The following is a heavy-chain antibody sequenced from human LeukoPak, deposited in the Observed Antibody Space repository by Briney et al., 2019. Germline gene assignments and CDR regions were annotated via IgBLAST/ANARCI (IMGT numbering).Heavy chain of an antibody. Sequence: GGSLRLSCAASGFTFSSYAMHWVRQAPGKGLEYVSAISSNGGSTYYADSVKGRFTISRDNYKNTLYVQVNSLGTEDTAAYYCAKGSYYDSSGSFYFDYWGQGTLVTVSS. D-gene: IGHD3-22*01. J-gene: IGHJ4*02. CDR2: ISSNGGST. CDR3: AKGSYYDSSGSFYFDY. CDR1: GFTFSSYA. V-gene: IGHV3-64*02.